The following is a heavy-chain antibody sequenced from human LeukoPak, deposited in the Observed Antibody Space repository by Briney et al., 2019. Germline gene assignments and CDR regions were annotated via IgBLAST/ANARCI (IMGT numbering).Heavy chain of an antibody. J-gene: IGHJ4*02. CDR3: AGYPGIAVAGAFGY. CDR2: INHSGST. D-gene: IGHD6-19*01. CDR1: GGSFSGYY. Sequence: NTSETLSLTCAVYGGSFSGYYWSWIRQPPGKGLEWIGEINHSGSTNYNPSLKSRVTISVDTSKNQFSLKLSSVTAADTAVYYCAGYPGIAVAGAFGYWGQGTLVTVSS. V-gene: IGHV4-34*01.